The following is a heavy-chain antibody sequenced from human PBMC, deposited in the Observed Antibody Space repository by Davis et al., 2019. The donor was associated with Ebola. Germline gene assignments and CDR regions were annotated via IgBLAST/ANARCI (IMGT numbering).Heavy chain of an antibody. CDR1: GGSFSGYY. CDR2: INHSGST. J-gene: IGHJ6*02. Sequence: PSETLSLTCAVYGGSFSGYYWSWIRQPPGKGLEWIGEINHSGSTNYNPSLKSRVNISVDTSKNQFSLKLSSVTAADTAVYYCARGSRYDSSDGMDVWGQGTTVTVSS. D-gene: IGHD3-22*01. CDR3: ARGSRYDSSDGMDV. V-gene: IGHV4-34*01.